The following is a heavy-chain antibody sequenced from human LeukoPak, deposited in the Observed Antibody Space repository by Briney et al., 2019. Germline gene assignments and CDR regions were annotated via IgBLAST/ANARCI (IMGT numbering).Heavy chain of an antibody. Sequence: SETLSLTCAVYGGSFSGYYWSWIRQPPGKGLEWIGEINHSGSTNYNPPLKSRVTISVDTSKNQFSLKLSSVTAADTAVYYCARVRRSRLLWFREYIDYWGQGTLVTVSS. CDR3: ARVRRSRLLWFREYIDY. CDR1: GGSFSGYY. D-gene: IGHD3-10*01. V-gene: IGHV4-34*01. CDR2: INHSGST. J-gene: IGHJ4*02.